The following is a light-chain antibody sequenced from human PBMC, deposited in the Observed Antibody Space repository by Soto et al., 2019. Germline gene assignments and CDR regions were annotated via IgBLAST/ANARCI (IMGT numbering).Light chain of an antibody. CDR2: ANS. Sequence: QSVLTQPPSVSGAPGQRVTISCTGSSSNIGAGYDVHWYQQLPGTAPKLLIYANSNRPSGVPDRFSGSKSGTSGSLAITGLQAEDEAEYYCQSYDSSLSGYVFGTGTKLTVL. CDR3: QSYDSSLSGYV. V-gene: IGLV1-40*01. CDR1: SSNIGAGYD. J-gene: IGLJ1*01.